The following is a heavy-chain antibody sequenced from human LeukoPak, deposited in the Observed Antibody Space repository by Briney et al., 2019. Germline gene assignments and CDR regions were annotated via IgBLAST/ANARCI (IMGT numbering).Heavy chain of an antibody. V-gene: IGHV3-66*01. Sequence: GGSLRLSCAASEFSVGSNYMTWVRQAPGKGLEWVSLIYSGGSTYYADSVKGRFTISRDNAKNSLYLQMNSLRAEDTAVYYCARAIRTGYTDYWGQGTLVTVSS. D-gene: IGHD6-13*01. CDR2: IYSGGST. CDR3: ARAIRTGYTDY. CDR1: EFSVGSNY. J-gene: IGHJ4*02.